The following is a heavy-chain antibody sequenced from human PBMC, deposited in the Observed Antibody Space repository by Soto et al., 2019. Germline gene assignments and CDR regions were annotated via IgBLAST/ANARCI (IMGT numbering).Heavy chain of an antibody. CDR3: ARVNEGITILGVVIITPDY. CDR1: GYTFTSYG. J-gene: IGHJ4*02. Sequence: QVQLVQSGAEVKKPGASVKVSCKASGYTFTSYGISWVRQAPGQGREWMGWISAYNGNTNYAQKLQGRVTMTTDTSTSKAYMELRSLRSDDTAVYYCARVNEGITILGVVIITPDYWGQGTLVTVSS. CDR2: ISAYNGNT. D-gene: IGHD3-3*01. V-gene: IGHV1-18*01.